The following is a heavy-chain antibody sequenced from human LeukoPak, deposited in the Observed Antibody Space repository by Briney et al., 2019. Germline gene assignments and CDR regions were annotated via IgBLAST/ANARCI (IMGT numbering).Heavy chain of an antibody. J-gene: IGHJ4*02. V-gene: IGHV1-8*01. CDR2: MKPNRGNT. D-gene: IGHD3-22*01. Sequence: ASVHVSCKAPGYTFTSYDINWVRQATGQWLEWMGWMKPNRGNTGYAQKILGRVTMTSNTSITTAYMELSSMRPEDTAVYHCARDRHDGSGAFDYWGQGTLVTVSS. CDR1: GYTFTSYD. CDR3: ARDRHDGSGAFDY.